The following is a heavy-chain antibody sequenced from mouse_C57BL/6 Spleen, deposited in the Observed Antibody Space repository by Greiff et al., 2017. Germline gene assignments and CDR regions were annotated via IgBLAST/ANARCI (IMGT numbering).Heavy chain of an antibody. D-gene: IGHD2-12*01. CDR2: INPYNGDT. V-gene: IGHV1-20*01. CDR1: GYSFTGYF. Sequence: EVQLQQSGPELVKPGDSVKISCKASGYSFTGYFMNWVMQSHGQSLEWIGRINPYNGDTFYNQKFKGKATLTVDKSSSTAHMELRSLTSEDSAVYYCARERPYYTAMDYWGQGTSVTVSS. J-gene: IGHJ4*01. CDR3: ARERPYYTAMDY.